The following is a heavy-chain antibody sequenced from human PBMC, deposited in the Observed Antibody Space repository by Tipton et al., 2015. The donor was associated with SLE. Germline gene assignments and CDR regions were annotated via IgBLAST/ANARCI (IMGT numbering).Heavy chain of an antibody. J-gene: IGHJ4*02. CDR2: INYSGST. Sequence: TLSLTCTVSGGSIGSSYWCWIRQSPGKGLEWIGYINYSGSTNYNPSLKSRVTISVDTSKNQFSPMLTSVTAADTAVYYCARGLSQDNWGQGTLVTVSS. CDR3: ARGLSQDN. V-gene: IGHV4-59*01. CDR1: GGSIGSSY.